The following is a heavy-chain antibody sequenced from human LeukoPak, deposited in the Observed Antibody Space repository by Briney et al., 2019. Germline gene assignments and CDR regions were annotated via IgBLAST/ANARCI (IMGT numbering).Heavy chain of an antibody. V-gene: IGHV3-74*01. J-gene: IGHJ4*02. CDR1: GFAFNKYW. CDR3: ATGNYYDSRGYYTFGH. Sequence: GGSLRLSCAASGFAFNKYWTHWVRQTPGKGLVWVSRMNGDGSTTSYADSVKGGFTISRDNAKNTLYLQMSSLRAEDTAVYYCATGNYYDSRGYYTFGHWGQGTLVTVSS. CDR2: MNGDGSTT. D-gene: IGHD3-22*01.